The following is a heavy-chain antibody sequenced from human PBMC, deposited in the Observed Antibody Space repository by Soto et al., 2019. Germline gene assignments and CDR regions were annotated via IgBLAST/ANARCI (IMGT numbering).Heavy chain of an antibody. D-gene: IGHD5-18*01. CDR2: IYYSGST. Sequence: SETLSLTCTVSGGSVSSGDYYWSWIRQPPGKGLEWIGYIYYSGSTNYNPSLKSRVSISLDTSKNQFSLRLTSVTAADTAVYYCARIPVDTYMINWFDPWGQGTLVTVS. CDR3: ARIPVDTYMINWFDP. CDR1: GGSVSSGDYY. J-gene: IGHJ5*02. V-gene: IGHV4-61*08.